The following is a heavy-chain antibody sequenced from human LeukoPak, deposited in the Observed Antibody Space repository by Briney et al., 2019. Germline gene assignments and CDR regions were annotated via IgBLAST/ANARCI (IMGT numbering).Heavy chain of an antibody. Sequence: ASVKVSCKASGYTFTSYGISWVRQATGQGLEWMGWMNPNSGNTAYAQTFQGRVTMTRDTSISTAYMELSSLRSEDTAVYYCVRSMTNYFDSWGQGTLVTVPS. J-gene: IGHJ5*01. V-gene: IGHV1-8*02. D-gene: IGHD1-7*01. CDR2: MNPNSGNT. CDR3: VRSMTNYFDS. CDR1: GYTFTSYG.